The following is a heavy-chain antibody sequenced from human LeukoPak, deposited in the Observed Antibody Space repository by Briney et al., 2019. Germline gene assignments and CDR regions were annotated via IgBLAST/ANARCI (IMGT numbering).Heavy chain of an antibody. V-gene: IGHV5-51*01. D-gene: IGHD5-18*01. CDR1: GYSFTSSW. J-gene: IGHJ4*02. Sequence: RRGESLKISCKGSGYSFTSSWIGWVSQMPGKGLEWMGIIYPGDSDTRYSPSFQGQVTILADKSISTAYLQWSSLKASDTAMYYCARRGYSPGPGDYWGQGTLVTVSS. CDR2: IYPGDSDT. CDR3: ARRGYSPGPGDY.